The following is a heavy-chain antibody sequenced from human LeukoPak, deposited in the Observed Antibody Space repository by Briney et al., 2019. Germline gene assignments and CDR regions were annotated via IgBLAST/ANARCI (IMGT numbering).Heavy chain of an antibody. Sequence: GGSLRLSCAASGFTFSSYSMNWVRQAPGKGLEWVSSISSSSSYIYYADSVKGRFTISRDNAKNSLYLQMNSLRAEDTAAYYCARVDEWLSAFDYWGQGTLVTVSS. CDR2: ISSSSSYI. CDR3: ARVDEWLSAFDY. CDR1: GFTFSSYS. J-gene: IGHJ4*02. D-gene: IGHD3-3*01. V-gene: IGHV3-21*01.